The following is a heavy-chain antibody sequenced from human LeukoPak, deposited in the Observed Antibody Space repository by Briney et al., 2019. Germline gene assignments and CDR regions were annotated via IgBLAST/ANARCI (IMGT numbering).Heavy chain of an antibody. CDR3: ARVWYSSTWCIDH. Sequence: PGGSLRLSCAASGFTFSSHWMHWVRQAPGKGLVWVSRINSDGSSTNYADSVKGRFTISRDNAKNTLYLQMNSLRAEDTAVYHCARVWYSSTWCIDHWGQGTLVTVSS. J-gene: IGHJ4*02. CDR1: GFTFSSHW. V-gene: IGHV3-74*01. CDR2: INSDGSST. D-gene: IGHD6-13*01.